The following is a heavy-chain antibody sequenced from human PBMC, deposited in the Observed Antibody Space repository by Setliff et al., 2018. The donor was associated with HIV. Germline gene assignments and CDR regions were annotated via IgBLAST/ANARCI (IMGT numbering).Heavy chain of an antibody. CDR2: MHPNSGAT. CDR3: ARGDLYSSSSQGYYMDV. D-gene: IGHD6-6*01. Sequence: ASVKVSCKTSGYTFTASYLHWVRQAPGQGLQWMGWMHPNSGATKYAQKFRDRVTLTGDTSISTASMELSSLRSEDTAVYYCARGDLYSSSSQGYYMDVWGKGTTVTVSS. J-gene: IGHJ6*03. CDR1: GYTFTASY. V-gene: IGHV1-2*02.